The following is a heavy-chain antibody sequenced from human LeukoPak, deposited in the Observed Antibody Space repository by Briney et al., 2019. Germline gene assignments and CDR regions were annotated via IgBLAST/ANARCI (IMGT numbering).Heavy chain of an antibody. CDR2: ISAYNGNT. Sequence: ASVKVSCKVSGYSLNELSMHWVRQAPGQGLEWMGWISAYNGNTNYAQKLQGRVTMTTDTSTSTAYMELRSLRSDDTAVYYCARAGGYGDYPYYFDYWGQGTLVTVSS. CDR1: GYSLNELS. D-gene: IGHD4-17*01. J-gene: IGHJ4*02. V-gene: IGHV1-18*01. CDR3: ARAGGYGDYPYYFDY.